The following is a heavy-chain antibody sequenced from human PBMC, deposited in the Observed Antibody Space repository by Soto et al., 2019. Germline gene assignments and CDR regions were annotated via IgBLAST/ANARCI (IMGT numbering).Heavy chain of an antibody. J-gene: IGHJ4*02. CDR3: ARVEAGGALFAS. V-gene: IGHV4-31*03. CDR1: GASITTGGYY. Sequence: QVQLQESGPGLVKPSQTLSLTCTVSGASITTGGYYWSWIRQRPGKGLEWIGYIYNTGSTYYNPSLKSRVSISVATSKEPFSLKVSSLTTADTAVYYCARVEAGGALFASWGQGALVTVSS. D-gene: IGHD3-3*01. CDR2: IYNTGST.